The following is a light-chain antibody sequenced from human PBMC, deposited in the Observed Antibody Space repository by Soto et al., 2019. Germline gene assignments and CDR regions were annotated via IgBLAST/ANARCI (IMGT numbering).Light chain of an antibody. Sequence: DIQVTQSPSSLSASVGDSVTITCRASQTISNYLNWYQQVPGKAPKLLIYSASSLRSGVPSRFSGSGSGTDFSLTITSLQPEDSATYYCQQSFSTPLTFGGGTKVEI. CDR2: SAS. V-gene: IGKV1-39*01. CDR3: QQSFSTPLT. CDR1: QTISNY. J-gene: IGKJ4*01.